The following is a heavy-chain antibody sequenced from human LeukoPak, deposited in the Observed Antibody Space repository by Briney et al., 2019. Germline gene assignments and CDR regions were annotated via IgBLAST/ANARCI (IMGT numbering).Heavy chain of an antibody. CDR1: GFAFSSYG. J-gene: IGHJ1*01. D-gene: IGHD3/OR15-3a*01. CDR2: IRYDGSQK. V-gene: IGHV3-33*01. CDR3: ARGDFWTGVGEFFHP. Sequence: GGSLRLSCAASGFAFSSYGMFWVRQAPGKGLEWVGVIRYDGSQKHYADSVKGRFTISRDNSKDNLYLQMNSLRVEDTAVYYRARGDFWTGVGEFFHPWGQGTLVTVSS.